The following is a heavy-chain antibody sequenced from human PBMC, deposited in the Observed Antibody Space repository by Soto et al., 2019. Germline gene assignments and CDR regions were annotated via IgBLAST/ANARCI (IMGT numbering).Heavy chain of an antibody. CDR3: ARSSSGSYYNEFDC. V-gene: IGHV3-30-3*01. CDR2: ISYDGSNK. CDR1: GFTFSSYA. Sequence: QVQLVESGGGVVQPGRSLRLSCAASGFTFSSYAMHWVRQAPGKGLEWVAVISYDGSNKYYADSVKGRFTISRDNSKNTLYLQMNSLRAEDTAVYYCARSSSGSYYNEFDCWGQGTLVTVSS. J-gene: IGHJ4*02. D-gene: IGHD3-10*01.